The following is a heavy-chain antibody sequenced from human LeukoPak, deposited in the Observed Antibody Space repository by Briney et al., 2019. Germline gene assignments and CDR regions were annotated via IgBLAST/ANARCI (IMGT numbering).Heavy chain of an antibody. J-gene: IGHJ4*02. V-gene: IGHV4-59*01. CDR2: IYYSGST. CDR1: GGSISSYY. Sequence: SETLSLTCTDPGGSISSYYWSWIRQPPGKGLEWIGYIYYSGSTNYNPSLKSRVTISVDTSKNQFSLKLSSVTAADTAVYYCARATRWLQSSFDYWGQGTLVTVSS. CDR3: ARATRWLQSSFDY. D-gene: IGHD5-24*01.